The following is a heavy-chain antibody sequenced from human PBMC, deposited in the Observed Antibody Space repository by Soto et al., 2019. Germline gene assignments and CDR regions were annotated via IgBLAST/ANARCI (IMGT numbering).Heavy chain of an antibody. J-gene: IGHJ3*02. CDR3: AREASNYDYFREGFDAFDI. CDR1: GYTFTSYY. V-gene: IGHV1-46*01. D-gene: IGHD3-3*01. Sequence: QVQLVQSGAEVKKPGASVKVSCKASGYTFTSYYMHWVRQAPGQGLEWMGIINPSGGSTSYAQKFQARVTMTRDTSTSTVYMELSSLRSDDTAVYYCAREASNYDYFREGFDAFDIWGQGTMVTVSS. CDR2: INPSGGST.